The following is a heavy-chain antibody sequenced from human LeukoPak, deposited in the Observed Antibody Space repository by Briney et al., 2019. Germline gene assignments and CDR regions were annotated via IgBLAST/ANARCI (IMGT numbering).Heavy chain of an antibody. D-gene: IGHD5-24*01. CDR2: ISAYNGNT. J-gene: IGHJ3*02. V-gene: IGHV1-18*01. CDR3: ARAQSRTHWDGFDI. CDR1: GYTFDRNG. Sequence: ASVKVSCKASGYTFDRNGISWVRQANGQGLEWIGWISAYNGNTKYAQNFQGRVTMTTETTTSTVYMELRSLRSDDTAVYYCARAQSRTHWDGFDIWGQGTMVTVPS.